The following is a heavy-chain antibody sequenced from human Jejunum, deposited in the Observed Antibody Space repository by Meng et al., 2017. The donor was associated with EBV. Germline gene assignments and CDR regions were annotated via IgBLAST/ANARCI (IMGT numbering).Heavy chain of an antibody. V-gene: IGHV4-4*02. CDR3: VRVWNYYGSGSYYPA. J-gene: IGHJ5*02. D-gene: IGHD3-10*01. Sequence: QVQLQESGPGLVQPSXXLSLTLTVSGGSINSKNWWHLVRQAPGKGLEWIGEIDHSGSTHYIPSLKSRVTISLGRSMNQFSLELTSPTAADTAVYYCVRVWNYYGSGSYYPAWGQETLVTVSS. CDR2: IDHSGST. CDR1: GGSINSKNW.